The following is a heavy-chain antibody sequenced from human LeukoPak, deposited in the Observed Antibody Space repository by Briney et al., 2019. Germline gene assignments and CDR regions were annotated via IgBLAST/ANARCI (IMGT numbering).Heavy chain of an antibody. Sequence: PGGSLRLSCAASGLTVSSNYMSWVRQAPGKGLEWVSVIYSGGSTYYADSVKGRFTISRDNSKNTLYLQMNSLRAEDTAVYYCARDRRETMITFGGVMTAGWFDPWGQGTLVTVSS. CDR2: IYSGGST. V-gene: IGHV3-53*01. CDR1: GLTVSSNY. D-gene: IGHD3-16*01. CDR3: ARDRRETMITFGGVMTAGWFDP. J-gene: IGHJ5*02.